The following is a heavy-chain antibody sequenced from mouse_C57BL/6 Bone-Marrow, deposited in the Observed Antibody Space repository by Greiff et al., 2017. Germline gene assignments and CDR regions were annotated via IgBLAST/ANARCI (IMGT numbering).Heavy chain of an antibody. Sequence: EVKLMESGAELVRPGASVKLSCTASGFNIKDDYMHWVKQRPEQGLEWIGWIDPENGDPESASKFQGKATITADTSSNPAYLQLSSLTSEDTAVYYCTTRGSSPYYFDYWGQGTTLTVSS. J-gene: IGHJ2*01. V-gene: IGHV14-4*01. D-gene: IGHD1-1*01. CDR2: IDPENGDP. CDR1: GFNIKDDY. CDR3: TTRGSSPYYFDY.